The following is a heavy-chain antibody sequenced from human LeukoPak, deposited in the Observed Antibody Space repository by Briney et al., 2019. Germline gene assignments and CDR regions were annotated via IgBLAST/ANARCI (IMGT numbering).Heavy chain of an antibody. D-gene: IGHD2-8*01. Sequence: AGGSLRLSCAASGFTVSTNYMSWVRQAPGKGLEWVSIIYSGGSTYYADSVKGRFTISRDNSETTLYLQMNSLRPEDTTVYHCAKGRKQWWTFDVLDMWGQGTVVTVSS. CDR1: GFTVSTNY. CDR2: IYSGGST. J-gene: IGHJ3*02. V-gene: IGHV3-53*05. CDR3: AKGRKQWWTFDVLDM.